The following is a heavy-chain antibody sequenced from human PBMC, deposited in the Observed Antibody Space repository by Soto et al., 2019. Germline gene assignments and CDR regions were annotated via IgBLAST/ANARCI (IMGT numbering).Heavy chain of an antibody. V-gene: IGHV1-69*13. J-gene: IGHJ6*02. D-gene: IGHD2-2*01. CDR3: ASGLIVVVPAAYAKNYYYGMDV. CDR1: GGTFSSYA. Sequence: SVKVSCKASGGTFSSYAISWVRQAPGQGLEWMGGIIPIFGTANYAQKFQGRVTITADESTSTAYMELSSLRSEDTAVYYCASGLIVVVPAAYAKNYYYGMDVWGQGTTVTVSS. CDR2: IIPIFGTA.